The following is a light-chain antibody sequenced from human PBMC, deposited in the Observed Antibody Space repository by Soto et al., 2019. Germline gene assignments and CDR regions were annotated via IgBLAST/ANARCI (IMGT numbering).Light chain of an antibody. CDR1: NIGDKS. V-gene: IGLV3-21*02. Sequence: SYELTQPPSVSVAPGQTARITCVGNNIGDKSVHWYQRKPGQAPALVVYDDRDRPSGIPERFSGSNSGNTATLTISRVEAGDEADFYCQVWDGSTYHPVFGGGTKVTVL. J-gene: IGLJ3*02. CDR3: QVWDGSTYHPV. CDR2: DDR.